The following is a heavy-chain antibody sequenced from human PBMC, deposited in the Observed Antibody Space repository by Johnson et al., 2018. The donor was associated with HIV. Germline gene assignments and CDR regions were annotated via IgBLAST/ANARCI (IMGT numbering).Heavy chain of an antibody. D-gene: IGHD1-26*01. V-gene: IGHV3-30*18. Sequence: QVQLVESGGGVVQPGRSLRLSCAASGFTFSSYGMHWVRQAPGKGLDWVAVISYDGINKYYADSVKGRFTISRDNSKNTLYLQMNSLRSEDTALYYCAKGRMGASGSYNVWGQGTMVTVSS. CDR3: AKGRMGASGSYNV. CDR2: ISYDGINK. J-gene: IGHJ3*01. CDR1: GFTFSSYG.